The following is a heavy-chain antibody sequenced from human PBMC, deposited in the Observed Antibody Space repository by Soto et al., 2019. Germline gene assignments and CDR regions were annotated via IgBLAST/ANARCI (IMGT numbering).Heavy chain of an antibody. CDR3: ASWGGYCSGGSCYRLDY. CDR1: GGTFSSYA. Sequence: QVQLVQSGAEVKKPGSSVKVSCKASGGTFSSYAISWVRQAPGQGLEWMGGIIPIFGTANYAQKFQGRVTITADESTSTAYMELSSLRSEDTAVYYCASWGGYCSGGSCYRLDYWGQGTLVTVSS. J-gene: IGHJ4*02. CDR2: IIPIFGTA. V-gene: IGHV1-69*01. D-gene: IGHD2-15*01.